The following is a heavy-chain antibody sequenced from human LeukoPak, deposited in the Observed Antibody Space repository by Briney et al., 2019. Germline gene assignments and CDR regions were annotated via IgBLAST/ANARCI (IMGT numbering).Heavy chain of an antibody. J-gene: IGHJ5*02. CDR2: IYYSGST. V-gene: IGHV4-59*01. D-gene: IGHD1-26*01. CDR1: GGSISSYY. CDR3: ARERDGLVPDWFDP. Sequence: LETLSLTCTVSGGSISSYYWSWLRQPPGKGLEWIGYIYYSGSTNYNPSLKSRVTISVDTSKNQFSLKLSSVTAADTAVYYCARERDGLVPDWFDPGGQGTLVTVSA.